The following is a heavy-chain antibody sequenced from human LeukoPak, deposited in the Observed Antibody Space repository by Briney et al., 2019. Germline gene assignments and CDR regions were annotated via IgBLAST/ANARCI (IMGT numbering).Heavy chain of an antibody. Sequence: SETLSLTCTVSGGSISSGDYYWSWIRQPPGKGLEWIGYIYYSGSTCYNPSLKSRVTISVDTSKNQFSLKLSSVTAADTAVYYCARDLRVKLYGSGTHWFAPWGQGTLVTVSS. CDR1: GGSISSGDYY. CDR2: IYYSGST. J-gene: IGHJ5*02. CDR3: ARDLRVKLYGSGTHWFAP. D-gene: IGHD3-10*01. V-gene: IGHV4-30-4*01.